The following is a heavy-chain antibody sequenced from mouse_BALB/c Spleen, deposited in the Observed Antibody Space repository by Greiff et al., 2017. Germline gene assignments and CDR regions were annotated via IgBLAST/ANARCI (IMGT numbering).Heavy chain of an antibody. Sequence: VQLQQSGAELVKPGASVKLSCKASGYTFTSYDINWVKQRPGQGLEWIGWIYPGDGSTKYNEKFKGKATLTADKSSSTAYMRLSSLTSENSAVYFCARSYGNLPMAMDYWGQGTSVTVSS. J-gene: IGHJ4*01. CDR2: IYPGDGST. D-gene: IGHD2-10*02. CDR3: ARSYGNLPMAMDY. CDR1: GYTFTSYD. V-gene: IGHV1S56*01.